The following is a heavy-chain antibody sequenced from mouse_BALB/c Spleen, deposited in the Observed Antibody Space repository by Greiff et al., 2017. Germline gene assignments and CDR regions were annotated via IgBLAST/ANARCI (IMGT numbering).Heavy chain of an antibody. V-gene: IGHV1S41*01. Sequence: DLVKPGASVKLSCKASGYTFTSYWINWIKQRPGQGLEWIGRIAPGSGSTYYNEMFKGKATLTVDTSSSTAYIQLSSLSSEDSAVYFCARKFGYAMDYWGQGTSVTVSS. CDR3: ARKFGYAMDY. J-gene: IGHJ4*01. CDR1: GYTFTSYW. CDR2: IAPGSGST.